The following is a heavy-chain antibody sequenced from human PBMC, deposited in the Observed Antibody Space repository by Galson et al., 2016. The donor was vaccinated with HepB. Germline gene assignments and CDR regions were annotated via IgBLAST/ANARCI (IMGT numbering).Heavy chain of an antibody. CDR3: AGLYGSGNYHWFDP. Sequence: SETLSLTCTVSGPSMRTYSWAWIRHSPGKGLEWIGSFHFNGNTNYNPSLKSRVAMSVDTSKGNFSLTLTSVTAADSAVYYCAGLYGSGNYHWFDPWGQGTLVTVSP. V-gene: IGHV4-59*01. CDR2: FHFNGNT. J-gene: IGHJ5*02. CDR1: GPSMRTYS. D-gene: IGHD3-10*01.